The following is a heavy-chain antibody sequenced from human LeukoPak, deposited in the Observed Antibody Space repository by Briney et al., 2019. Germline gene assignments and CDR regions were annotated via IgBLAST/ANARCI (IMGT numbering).Heavy chain of an antibody. CDR1: GFSLSTTGVG. D-gene: IGHD6-13*01. Sequence: SGPTLVNPTQTLTLTCTFSGFSLSTTGVGVGWIRQPPGKALEWLALVYWDDDKRYSPSLKSRLTITKDTSKNQVVLTMTNMDPVDAATYYCAHSAAGYSSTYNWFDPWGQGTLVTVSS. V-gene: IGHV2-5*02. CDR2: VYWDDDK. J-gene: IGHJ5*02. CDR3: AHSAAGYSSTYNWFDP.